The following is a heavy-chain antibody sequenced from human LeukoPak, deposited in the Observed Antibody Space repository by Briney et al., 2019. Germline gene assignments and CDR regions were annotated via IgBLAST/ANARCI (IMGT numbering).Heavy chain of an antibody. D-gene: IGHD6-19*01. J-gene: IGHJ4*02. CDR2: ISYDGSNY. CDR3: AKDGYSSGWPVDY. Sequence: GGSLRLSCAASGFTFSSYGMHWVRQAPGKGLEWVAVISYDGSNYYYADSVKGRFTISRDNSKNTVFLQMNGLRAEDTAVYYCAKDGYSSGWPVDYWGQGTLVSVSP. CDR1: GFTFSSYG. V-gene: IGHV3-30*18.